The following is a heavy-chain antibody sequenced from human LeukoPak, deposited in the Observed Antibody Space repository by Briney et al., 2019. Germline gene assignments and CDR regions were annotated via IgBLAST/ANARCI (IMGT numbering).Heavy chain of an antibody. V-gene: IGHV3-21*01. J-gene: IGHJ5*02. D-gene: IGHD1-1*01. CDR2: ISSSSSYI. Sequence: GGSLRLSCAASGFTFSSYSMNWVRQAPGKGLEWVSSISSSSSYIYYADSVKGRFTISRDNAKNSLYLQMSSLRAEDTAVYYCAGVAVSPWNGWFDPWGQGTLVTVSS. CDR1: GFTFSSYS. CDR3: AGVAVSPWNGWFDP.